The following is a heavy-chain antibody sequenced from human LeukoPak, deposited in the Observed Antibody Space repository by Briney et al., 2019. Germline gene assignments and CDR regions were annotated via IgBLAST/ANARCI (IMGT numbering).Heavy chain of an antibody. J-gene: IGHJ6*02. V-gene: IGHV1-8*01. CDR3: ASFVGNRWDIVVVPAANCPVTPVDV. CDR1: GYTFTSYD. Sequence: ASVKVSCKASGYTFTSYDINWVRQATGQGLEWMGWMNPNSGNTGYAQKFQGRVTMTRNTSISTAYMELSSLRSEDTAVYYCASFVGNRWDIVVVPAANCPVTPVDVWGQGTTVTVSS. D-gene: IGHD2-2*01. CDR2: MNPNSGNT.